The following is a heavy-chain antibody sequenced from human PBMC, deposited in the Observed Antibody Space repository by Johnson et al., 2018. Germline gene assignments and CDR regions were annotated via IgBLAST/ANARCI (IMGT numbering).Heavy chain of an antibody. CDR1: GGTFSSYA. V-gene: IGHV1-69*01. CDR3: ARVVATQTYYYCDMDV. CDR2: IIPIFGTT. J-gene: IGHJ6*02. D-gene: IGHD1-26*01. Sequence: QVQLVESGAEVKKPGSSVKVSCKASGGTFSSYAISWVRQAPGQGLEWMGGIIPIFGTTNYAQKFQGRVTITADESTNTAYMERSSLRSEDTAVDYCARVVATQTYYYCDMDVWGQGTTVTVSS.